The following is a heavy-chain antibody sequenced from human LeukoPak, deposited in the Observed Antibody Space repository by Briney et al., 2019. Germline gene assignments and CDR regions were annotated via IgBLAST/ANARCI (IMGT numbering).Heavy chain of an antibody. CDR3: AREDALDY. V-gene: IGHV3-53*01. Sequence: PGGSLRLSCAAPGFTVSTNYMSSVRQAPGKGLEWVSVIYSGGSTCYADSVKGPCTISRDNSKNTVYLQMKSLRAEDTALYYCAREDALDYWGQGTLVTVSS. J-gene: IGHJ4*02. CDR2: IYSGGST. D-gene: IGHD3-16*01. CDR1: GFTVSTNY.